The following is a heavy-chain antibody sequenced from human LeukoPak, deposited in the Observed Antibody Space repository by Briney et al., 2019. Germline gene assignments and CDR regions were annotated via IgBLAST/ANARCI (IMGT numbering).Heavy chain of an antibody. Sequence: ASVKVSCKASGYTFTGYYMHWMRQAPGQGLEWMGWINPNSGGTKYAQKFQGRVTMTRDTSISTAYMELSRLRSDDTAVYYCARALYSSSWYEAWGQGTLVTVSS. J-gene: IGHJ5*02. CDR1: GYTFTGYY. D-gene: IGHD6-13*01. V-gene: IGHV1-2*02. CDR3: ARALYSSSWYEA. CDR2: INPNSGGT.